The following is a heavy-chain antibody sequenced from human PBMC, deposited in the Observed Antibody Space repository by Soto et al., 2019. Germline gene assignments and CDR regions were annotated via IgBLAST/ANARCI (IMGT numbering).Heavy chain of an antibody. CDR3: ARDRDWAFDY. D-gene: IGHD3-9*01. V-gene: IGHV3-48*04. CDR1: GFTFSSYS. Sequence: GGSLRLSCVASGFTFSSYSMVWVRQAPGKGLEWVSYIFVSSTIIYYADSVKGRFTVSRDNAQNSVFLLINSLRAEDTAVYYCARDRDWAFDYWGQGTLVTVSS. CDR2: IFVSSTII. J-gene: IGHJ4*02.